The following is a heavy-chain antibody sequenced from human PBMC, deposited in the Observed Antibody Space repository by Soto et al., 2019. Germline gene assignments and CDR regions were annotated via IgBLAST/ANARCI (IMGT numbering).Heavy chain of an antibody. Sequence: QVQMVQSGAEVKKPGASVKVSCKASGNSFTGYYVHWVRQVPGQGLEWMGWINPKSGGTNYAQKFQGRVTMTRDTSINTAYMELSSLRSDDTAVYFCARDGVVPTMDWGQGTLVTVSS. D-gene: IGHD5-12*01. J-gene: IGHJ4*02. CDR2: INPKSGGT. CDR1: GNSFTGYY. CDR3: ARDGVVPTMD. V-gene: IGHV1-2*02.